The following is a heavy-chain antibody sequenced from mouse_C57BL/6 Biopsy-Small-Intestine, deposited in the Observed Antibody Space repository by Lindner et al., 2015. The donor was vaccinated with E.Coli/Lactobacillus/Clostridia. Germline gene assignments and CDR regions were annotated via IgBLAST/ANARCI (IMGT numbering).Heavy chain of an antibody. CDR1: GYAFSSYW. CDR3: SRRDYGSNYGYFDV. J-gene: IGHJ1*03. V-gene: IGHV1-80*01. Sequence: VQLQESGTELVTPGASVKISCKASGYAFSSYWMNWVKQRPGKGLEWIGQIYPRDGDTNYNGKFKGKATLTADKSSSTAYMKLSSLTSEDSAVYFCSRRDYGSNYGYFDVWGTGTTVTVSS. D-gene: IGHD1-1*01. CDR2: IYPRDGDT.